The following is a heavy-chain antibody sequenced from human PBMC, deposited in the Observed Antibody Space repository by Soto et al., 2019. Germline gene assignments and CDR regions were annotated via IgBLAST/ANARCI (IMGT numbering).Heavy chain of an antibody. V-gene: IGHV4-59*02. D-gene: IGHD6-19*01. CDR2: ISDSGST. Sequence: SETLYLTCAVPVGSVSSYYWSWIRQRPGKGLEWIGFISDSGSTNHNPSLKSRATISVDTSKNQFSLTLRFVTAADTAVYYCARDAVAGYNPPYGTDVWGQGTTVTVSS. CDR1: VGSVSSYY. CDR3: ARDAVAGYNPPYGTDV. J-gene: IGHJ6*02.